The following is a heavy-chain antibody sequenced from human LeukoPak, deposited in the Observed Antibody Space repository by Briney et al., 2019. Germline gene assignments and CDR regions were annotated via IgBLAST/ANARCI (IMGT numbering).Heavy chain of an antibody. CDR1: GGSISSSSYY. J-gene: IGHJ5*02. Sequence: SETLSLTCTVSGGSISSSSYYWGWIRQPPGKGLEWIGSIYYSGSTYYNPSLKSRVTISVDTSKNQFSLKLSSVTAADTAVYYCARRRSGSYYYDSSGSHGNWFDPWGQGTLVTVSS. CDR2: IYYSGST. D-gene: IGHD3-22*01. V-gene: IGHV4-39*01. CDR3: ARRRSGSYYYDSSGSHGNWFDP.